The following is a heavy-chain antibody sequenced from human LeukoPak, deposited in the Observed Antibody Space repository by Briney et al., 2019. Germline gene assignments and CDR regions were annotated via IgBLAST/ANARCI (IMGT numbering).Heavy chain of an antibody. J-gene: IGHJ4*02. D-gene: IGHD1-26*01. CDR2: ISSSSSTI. V-gene: IGHV3-48*04. Sequence: GGALRLSCAASGFTFSSYSMNWGRQAPGKGVEWVSYISSSSSTIYYADSVKGRFTISGDNAKNSLYLQMNSLRAEDTAVYYCARDRRELPLDYWGQGTLVTVSS. CDR3: ARDRRELPLDY. CDR1: GFTFSSYS.